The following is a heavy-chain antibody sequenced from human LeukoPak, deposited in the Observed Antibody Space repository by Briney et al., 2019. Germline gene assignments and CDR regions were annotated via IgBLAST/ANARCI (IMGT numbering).Heavy chain of an antibody. CDR3: AREAGPIPADY. CDR2: INPSGGST. Sequence: ASVKVSCKSFGYTFTSNYMHWVRQAPGQGLEWMGIINPSGGSTSYAQKFQGRVTMTRDMSPSTVNMELSSLRSEDTAGYYCAREAGPIPADYWGQGTLVTVSS. D-gene: IGHD2-2*02. CDR1: GYTFTSNY. J-gene: IGHJ4*02. V-gene: IGHV1-46*01.